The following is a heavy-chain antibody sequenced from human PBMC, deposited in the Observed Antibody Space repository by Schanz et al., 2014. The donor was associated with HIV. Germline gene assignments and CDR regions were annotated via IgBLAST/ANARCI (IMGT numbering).Heavy chain of an antibody. Sequence: QVQLVQSGAEVKKPGSSVKVSCELSGDTFSSHAISWVRQAPGQGLEWMGGIIPTFGIANYAPKFQGRITITADESTSTAYLELRSLRPEDTAVYYCARDGTVPGWYEDAFNIWGQGTMVTVSS. D-gene: IGHD6-19*01. J-gene: IGHJ3*02. CDR1: GDTFSSHA. V-gene: IGHV1-69*01. CDR2: IIPTFGIA. CDR3: ARDGTVPGWYEDAFNI.